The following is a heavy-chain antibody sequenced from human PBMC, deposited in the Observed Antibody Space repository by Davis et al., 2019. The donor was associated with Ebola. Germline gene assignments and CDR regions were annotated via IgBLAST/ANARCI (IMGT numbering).Heavy chain of an antibody. CDR2: ITPYNNYA. CDR1: GYIFTNHD. CDR3: ARAVAGTELDY. V-gene: IGHV1-18*04. D-gene: IGHD6-19*01. Sequence: AASVKVSCKASGYIFTNHDISWVRQAPGQGLEWMGRITPYNNYAQYGQNFQDRVTITADTSTTTVYLELSSLRSEDTAVYYCARAVAGTELDYWGQGTLVTVSS. J-gene: IGHJ4*02.